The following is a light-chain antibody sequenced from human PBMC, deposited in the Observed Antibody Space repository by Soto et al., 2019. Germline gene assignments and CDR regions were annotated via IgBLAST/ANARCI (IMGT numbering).Light chain of an antibody. CDR1: QSIATF. J-gene: IGKJ2*01. CDR2: AAS. CDR3: QQSYRTPVT. V-gene: IGKV1-39*01. Sequence: DIQMTQSPSSVSASVGDRVTITCRASQSIATFLNWYQQRPGQAPRLLIYAASNLENGVPSTFRGSGSETLFTLTISSLQPEDFATYYCQQSYRTPVTFGQGTKLEIK.